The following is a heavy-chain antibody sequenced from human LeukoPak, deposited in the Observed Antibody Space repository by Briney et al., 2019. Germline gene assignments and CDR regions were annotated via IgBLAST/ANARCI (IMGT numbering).Heavy chain of an antibody. CDR2: INHSGST. D-gene: IGHD6-19*01. Sequence: SETLSLTCAVYGGSFSGYYWSWIRQPPGKGLEWIGEINHSGSTNYNPSLKSRVTIPVDTSKNQFSLKLSSVTAADTAVYYCARDRSGWYLGYYFDYWGQGTLVTVSS. J-gene: IGHJ4*02. CDR3: ARDRSGWYLGYYFDY. CDR1: GGSFSGYY. V-gene: IGHV4-34*01.